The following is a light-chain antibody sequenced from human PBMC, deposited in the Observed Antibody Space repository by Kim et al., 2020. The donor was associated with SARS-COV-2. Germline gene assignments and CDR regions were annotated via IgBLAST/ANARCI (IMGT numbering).Light chain of an antibody. CDR3: HQANSFPLT. V-gene: IGKV1D-12*01. Sequence: VSVGDRVTITCLASQGISRWLPWYQQKPGKAPKNLIYAASSLESGVPSRFSGSGSGTDFTFTISSLQPEDIATYYCHQANSFPLTFGGGTKVDIK. CDR2: AAS. J-gene: IGKJ4*01. CDR1: QGISRW.